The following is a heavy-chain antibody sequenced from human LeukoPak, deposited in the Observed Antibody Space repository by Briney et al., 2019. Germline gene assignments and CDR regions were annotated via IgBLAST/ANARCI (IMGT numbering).Heavy chain of an antibody. CDR1: GFTFSRYE. CDR3: ARISSMWEQQLPDY. D-gene: IGHD6-13*01. V-gene: IGHV3-48*03. J-gene: IGHJ4*02. CDR2: ISSSGSTI. Sequence: GGSLRLSCAAAGFTFSRYEMNWVRQAPGKGLEWVSYISSSGSTIYYADSVKGRFTISRDNAKNSLYLQMNSLRAEDTAVYYCARISSMWEQQLPDYWGQGTLVTVSS.